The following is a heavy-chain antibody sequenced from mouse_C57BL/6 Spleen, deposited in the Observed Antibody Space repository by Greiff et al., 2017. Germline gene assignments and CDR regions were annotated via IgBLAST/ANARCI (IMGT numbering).Heavy chain of an antibody. CDR3: ASPDYYGSSPWFAY. CDR1: GYYFTDYN. CDR2: INPNYGTT. D-gene: IGHD1-1*01. Sequence: VQLQQSGPELVKPGASVKLSCKASGYYFTDYNMNWVKQSTGQSLEWIGVINPNYGTTSYNQKFKGKATLTVDQSSSTAYMQLHSLTSEDSAVYCCASPDYYGSSPWFAYWGQGTILTVSA. J-gene: IGHJ3*01. V-gene: IGHV1-39*01.